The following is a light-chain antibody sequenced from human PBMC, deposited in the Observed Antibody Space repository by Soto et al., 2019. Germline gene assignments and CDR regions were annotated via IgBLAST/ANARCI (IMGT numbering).Light chain of an antibody. CDR1: SSDIGRFNY. Sequence: QSALTQPASVSGAPGQSITISCVGTSSDIGRFNYVSWYQQHPGRAPKLLIYDVVNRPSGVSNRFSDSKSGNTASLTISWLQAEDEADYYCSSYTLTNTVLFGGGTKLTVL. CDR2: DVV. V-gene: IGLV2-14*01. CDR3: SSYTLTNTVL. J-gene: IGLJ2*01.